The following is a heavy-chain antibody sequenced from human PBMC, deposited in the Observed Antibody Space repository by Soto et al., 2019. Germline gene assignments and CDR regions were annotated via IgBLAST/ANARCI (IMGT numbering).Heavy chain of an antibody. J-gene: IGHJ6*02. D-gene: IGHD3-9*01. V-gene: IGHV5-51*01. CDR3: ARLGFEYDTLTAYYNVHHYYGLDV. Sequence: PGESLKISCKGSGYSFTNYWIGWVRQMPGKGLEWMGVIYPGDSDTRYSPSFQGQVTISADKSISTAYLRWSSLKASDTAMYYCARLGFEYDTLTAYYNVHHYYGLDVWGQGTSVTVS. CDR2: IYPGDSDT. CDR1: GYSFTNYW.